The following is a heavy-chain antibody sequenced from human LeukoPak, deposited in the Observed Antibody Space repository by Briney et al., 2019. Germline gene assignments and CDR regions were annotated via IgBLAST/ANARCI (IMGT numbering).Heavy chain of an antibody. J-gene: IGHJ3*02. CDR1: GYTFTSYG. V-gene: IGHV1-18*01. D-gene: IGHD3-9*01. Sequence: ASVKVSCKASGYTFTSYGISWVRQAPGQGLEWMGWISAYNGNTNYAQKLQGRVTMTTDTSTSTAYMELRSLRSEDTAVYYCARPYYDILTGYWAGAFDIWGQGTMVTVSS. CDR3: ARPYYDILTGYWAGAFDI. CDR2: ISAYNGNT.